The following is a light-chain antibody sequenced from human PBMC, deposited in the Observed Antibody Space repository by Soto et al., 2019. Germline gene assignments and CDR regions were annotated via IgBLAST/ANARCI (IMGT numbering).Light chain of an antibody. CDR2: DAS. V-gene: IGKV1-5*01. J-gene: IGKJ2*01. Sequence: DIQMTQSPSSLSASVGDIVTISCRASHIIGTWLAWYQQKPGKAPNLLIYDASSLESGFPSRFSGSGSGTEFTLTISALQPDDFATYYCQEYNSYSFGQGTKVDI. CDR1: HIIGTW. CDR3: QEYNSYS.